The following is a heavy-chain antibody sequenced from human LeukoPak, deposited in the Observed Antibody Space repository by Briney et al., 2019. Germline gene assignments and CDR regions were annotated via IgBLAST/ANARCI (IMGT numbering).Heavy chain of an antibody. CDR1: GFSFSSYW. J-gene: IGHJ6*02. V-gene: IGHV3-7*01. CDR3: ARYAMDV. Sequence: AGSLRLSCAASGFSFSSYWMMWVRQAPGKGLEWVANIKQDGSEKYYVDSVKGRFSISRDNAKKSVYLQMNSLRDEDTAVYYCARYAMDVWGQGTTVTVSS. CDR2: IKQDGSEK.